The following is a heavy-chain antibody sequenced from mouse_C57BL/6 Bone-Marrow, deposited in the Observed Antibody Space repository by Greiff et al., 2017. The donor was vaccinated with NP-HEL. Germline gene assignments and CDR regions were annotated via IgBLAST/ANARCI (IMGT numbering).Heavy chain of an antibody. V-gene: IGHV1-64*01. CDR1: GYTFTSYW. Sequence: VQLQQSGAELVKPGASVKLSCKASGYTFTSYWMHWVKQRPGRGLEWIGMIHPNSGSTNYNEKFKSKATLTVDKSSSTAYMQLSSLTSEDSAVYYCARGTGTVFAYWGQGTLVTVSA. D-gene: IGHD4-1*01. J-gene: IGHJ3*01. CDR2: IHPNSGST. CDR3: ARGTGTVFAY.